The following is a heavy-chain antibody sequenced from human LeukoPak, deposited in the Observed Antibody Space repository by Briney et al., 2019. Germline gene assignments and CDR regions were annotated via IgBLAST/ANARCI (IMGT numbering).Heavy chain of an antibody. D-gene: IGHD6-13*01. CDR1: GGSFSGYY. CDR3: ARLDSSSWYEFGY. J-gene: IGHJ4*02. V-gene: IGHV4-34*01. CDR2: INHSGST. Sequence: SETLSLTCALYGGSFSGYYWSWIRKPPGKELGWIGEINHSGSTNYNPSLKGRVTISVDTSKNQFSLKLSSVTAADTAVYYCARLDSSSWYEFGYWGQGTLVTVSS.